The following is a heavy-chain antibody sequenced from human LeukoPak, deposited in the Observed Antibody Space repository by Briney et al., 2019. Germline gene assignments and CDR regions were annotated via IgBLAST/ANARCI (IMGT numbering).Heavy chain of an antibody. CDR3: ASGDYYYYMDV. D-gene: IGHD3-10*01. J-gene: IGHJ6*03. CDR1: GGSISSYY. V-gene: IGHV4-59*01. CDR2: IYYSGST. Sequence: SETLSLTCTVSGGSISSYYWSWIRQPPGKGLEWIGYIYYSGSTNYNPSLKSRITISVDTSKNQFSLKLSSVTAADTAVYYCASGDYYYYMDVWGKGATVTVSS.